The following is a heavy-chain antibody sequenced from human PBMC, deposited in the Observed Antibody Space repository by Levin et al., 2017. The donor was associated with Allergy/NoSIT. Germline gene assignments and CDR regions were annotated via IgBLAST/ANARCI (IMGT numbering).Heavy chain of an antibody. Sequence: ASVKVSCKAHGYTFTAKYIHWVRQAPGKGLEWVGWSNPLSGGRNFANKFQGRVTMTRDTTTSTAYMELSGLRSDDTAVYFCARGLETRGYSTTRYDLWGQGTLVTVSS. CDR1: GYTFTAKY. D-gene: IGHD2-8*01. V-gene: IGHV1-2*02. J-gene: IGHJ5*02. CDR2: SNPLSGGR. CDR3: ARGLETRGYSTTRYDL.